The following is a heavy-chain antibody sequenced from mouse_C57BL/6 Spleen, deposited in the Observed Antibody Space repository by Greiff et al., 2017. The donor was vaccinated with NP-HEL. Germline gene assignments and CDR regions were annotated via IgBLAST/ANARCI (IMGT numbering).Heavy chain of an antibody. CDR2: ISYDGSN. CDR3: ARDSYLDY. Sequence: VQLKESGPGLVKPSQSLSLTCSVTGYSITSGYYWNWIRQFPGNKLEWMGYISYDGSNNYNPSLKNRISITRDTSKNQFFLKLNSVTTEDTATYYCARDSYLDYWGQGTTLTVS. CDR1: GYSITSGYY. J-gene: IGHJ2*01. V-gene: IGHV3-6*01.